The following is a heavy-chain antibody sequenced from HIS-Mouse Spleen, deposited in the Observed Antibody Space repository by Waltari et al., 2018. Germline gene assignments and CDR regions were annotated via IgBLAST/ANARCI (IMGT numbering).Heavy chain of an antibody. Sequence: QLQLQESGPGLVKPSETLSLTGTVSGGPISSSSYYWCGIRQPPGKGLEWIGSIYYSGSTYYNPSLKSRVTISVDTSKNQFSLKLSSVTAADTAVYYCAREIPYSSSWYDWYFDLWGRGTLVTVSS. CDR3: AREIPYSSSWYDWYFDL. J-gene: IGHJ2*01. V-gene: IGHV4-39*07. D-gene: IGHD6-13*01. CDR2: IYYSGST. CDR1: GGPISSSSYY.